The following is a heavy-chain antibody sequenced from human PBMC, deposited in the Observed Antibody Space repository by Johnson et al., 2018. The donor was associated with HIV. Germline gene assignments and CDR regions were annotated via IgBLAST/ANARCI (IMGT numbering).Heavy chain of an antibody. J-gene: IGHJ3*02. V-gene: IGHV3-15*01. CDR2: IKSKTDGGTT. Sequence: EQLVESGGGLVKPGGSLRLSCAASGFTFSHAWMTWVRQAPGTGLEWIGRIKSKTDGGTTEYAEPVKGRFTISRDDSKNTLYLQMNSLTTEDTAVYYCTTYATMITMYVEIKGGAFDIWGQGTMVTVSS. CDR3: TTYATMITMYVEIKGGAFDI. CDR1: GFTFSHAW. D-gene: IGHD3-16*01.